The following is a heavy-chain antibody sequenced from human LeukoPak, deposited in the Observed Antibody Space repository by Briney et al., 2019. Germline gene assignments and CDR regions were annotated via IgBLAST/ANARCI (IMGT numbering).Heavy chain of an antibody. Sequence: SETLSLTCTVSGGSISSYYWSWIRQPPGKGLEWIGYIYYSGSTNYNPSLKSRVTISVDTSKNQFSLKLSSVTAADTAVYYCARVSVGVLYFDYWGQGTLDTVSS. J-gene: IGHJ4*02. CDR3: ARVSVGVLYFDY. D-gene: IGHD1-26*01. CDR2: IYYSGST. V-gene: IGHV4-59*01. CDR1: GGSISSYY.